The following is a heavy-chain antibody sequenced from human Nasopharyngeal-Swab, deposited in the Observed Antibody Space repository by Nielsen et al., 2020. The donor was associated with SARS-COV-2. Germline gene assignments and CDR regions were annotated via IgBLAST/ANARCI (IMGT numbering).Heavy chain of an antibody. CDR1: GGTFSSYS. D-gene: IGHD2-15*01. V-gene: IGHV1-69*04. Sequence: SVKVSCKASGGTFSSYSIRWVRQAPGQGLEWMGRIILILGIANYAQKFQGRVTITADKSTSTAYMELSSLRSEDTAVYYCAREYCSGGRCYGNYGMDVWGQGTTVTVSS. CDR2: IILILGIA. J-gene: IGHJ6*02. CDR3: AREYCSGGRCYGNYGMDV.